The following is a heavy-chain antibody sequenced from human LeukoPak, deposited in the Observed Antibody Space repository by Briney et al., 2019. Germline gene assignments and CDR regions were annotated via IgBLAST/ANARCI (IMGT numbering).Heavy chain of an antibody. V-gene: IGHV1-69*13. D-gene: IGHD6-13*01. Sequence: SVKVSCKASGGTFSSYAISWVRQAPGQGLEWMGGIIPIFGTANYAQKFQGRVTITADESTGTAYMELSSLRSEDTAVYYCACEQLAPTNFDYWGQGTLVTVSS. CDR1: GGTFSSYA. J-gene: IGHJ4*02. CDR2: IIPIFGTA. CDR3: ACEQLAPTNFDY.